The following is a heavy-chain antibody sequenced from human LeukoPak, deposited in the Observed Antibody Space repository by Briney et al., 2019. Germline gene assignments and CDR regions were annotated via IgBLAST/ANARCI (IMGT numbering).Heavy chain of an antibody. CDR3: AKGLERESRLDS. J-gene: IGHJ4*02. V-gene: IGHV3-30*04. D-gene: IGHD1-1*01. Sequence: GGSLRLSCAASGFTFSSYWVRQAPGKGLEWVAVISYDGSNKYYADSVKGRFTISRDDSENTLSLQMTSLRAEDTALYYCAKGLERESRLDSWGQGTLVTVSS. CDR1: GFTFSSY. CDR2: ISYDGSNK.